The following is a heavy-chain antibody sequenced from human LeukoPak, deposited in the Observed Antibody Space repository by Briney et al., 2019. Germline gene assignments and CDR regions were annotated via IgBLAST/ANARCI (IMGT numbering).Heavy chain of an antibody. V-gene: IGHV4-34*01. CDR3: ARDNGSSWYGAAFDI. CDR2: INHSGST. D-gene: IGHD6-13*01. Sequence: SETLSLTCAVYGGSFSGYYWSWIRQPPGKGLEWIGEINHSGSTNYNPSLKSRVTISVDTSKNQFSLKLSSVTAADTAVYYCARDNGSSWYGAAFDIWGQGTMVTVSS. J-gene: IGHJ3*02. CDR1: GGSFSGYY.